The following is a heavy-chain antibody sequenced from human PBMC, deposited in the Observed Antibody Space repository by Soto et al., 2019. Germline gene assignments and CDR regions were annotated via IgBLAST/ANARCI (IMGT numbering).Heavy chain of an antibody. V-gene: IGHV4-59*01. Sequence: PSETLSLTCTVSGGSISSYYWSWIRQPPGKGLEWIGYIYYSGSTNYNPSLKSRVTISVDTSKNQFSPKLSSVTAADTAVYYCARYGSGSSVWFDPWGQGTLVTV. CDR2: IYYSGST. CDR3: ARYGSGSSVWFDP. CDR1: GGSISSYY. J-gene: IGHJ5*02. D-gene: IGHD3-10*01.